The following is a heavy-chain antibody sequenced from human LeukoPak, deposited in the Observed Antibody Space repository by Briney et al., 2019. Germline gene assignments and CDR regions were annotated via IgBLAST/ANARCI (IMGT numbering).Heavy chain of an antibody. CDR1: GYSIRSGYY. CDR2: IYHSGST. D-gene: IGHD6-6*01. CDR3: ATLGYSSSSEVD. V-gene: IGHV4-38-2*01. Sequence: PSETLSLTCDVSGYSIRSGYYWGWIRQPPGKGLEWIGSIYHSGSTYYNPSLKSRVTVSVDTSNNQFSLKVNSVTTADTAVYYCATLGYSSSSEVDWGQGTLVTVSS. J-gene: IGHJ4*02.